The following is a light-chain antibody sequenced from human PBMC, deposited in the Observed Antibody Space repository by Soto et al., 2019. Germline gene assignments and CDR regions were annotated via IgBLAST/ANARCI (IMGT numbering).Light chain of an antibody. Sequence: DIQMTQSPSSLSASVGDRVTITCRASQSVRMYLNWYQQKGGTAPKLLIYAASTVQSGVPSRFIGSGSGTDFTLTISSMQPEDFATYYCQQSYSNVWTFGQGTKVDIK. CDR3: QQSYSNVWT. CDR1: QSVRMY. V-gene: IGKV1-39*01. CDR2: AAS. J-gene: IGKJ1*01.